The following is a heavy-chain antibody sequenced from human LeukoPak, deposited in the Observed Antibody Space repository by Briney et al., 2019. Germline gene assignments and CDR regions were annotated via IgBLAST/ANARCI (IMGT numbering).Heavy chain of an antibody. V-gene: IGHV3-20*04. J-gene: IGHJ3*02. CDR1: GFTFEDYG. Sequence: TGGSLRLSCAASGFTFEDYGLSGVRQAPGKGLEWVSGINWNGGSTGYADSVKGRFTISRDNAKNSLYLQMNSLRAEDTALYYCARVGFTRDAFDIWGQGTMVTVSS. CDR2: INWNGGST. CDR3: ARVGFTRDAFDI.